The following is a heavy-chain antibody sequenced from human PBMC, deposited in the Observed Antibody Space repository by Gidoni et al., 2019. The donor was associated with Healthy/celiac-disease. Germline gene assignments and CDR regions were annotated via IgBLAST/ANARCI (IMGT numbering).Heavy chain of an antibody. Sequence: QLQLQESGPGLVKPSETLSLTCTVSGGSISSSSYYWGWIRQPPGKGLEWIGSIYYSGSTYYNPSLKSRVTISVDTSKNQFSLKLSSVTAADTAVYYCARQPRLGKCTNGVCYRPGVDYWGQGTLVTVSS. CDR1: GGSISSSSYY. CDR2: IYYSGST. J-gene: IGHJ4*02. V-gene: IGHV4-39*01. CDR3: ARQPRLGKCTNGVCYRPGVDY. D-gene: IGHD2-8*01.